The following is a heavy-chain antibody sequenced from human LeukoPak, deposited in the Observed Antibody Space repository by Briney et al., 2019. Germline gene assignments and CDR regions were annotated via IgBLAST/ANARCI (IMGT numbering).Heavy chain of an antibody. V-gene: IGHV3-30*18. D-gene: IGHD2-15*01. CDR1: GFTFRSYG. Sequence: GGSLRLSCAASGFTFRSYGMHWVRQAPGKGLEWVAVISYDGSNKYYADSVKGRFTISRDNSKNTLYLQMNSLRAEDTAVYYCAKGGSPRTDYRGQGTLVTVSS. CDR3: AKGGSPRTDY. J-gene: IGHJ4*02. CDR2: ISYDGSNK.